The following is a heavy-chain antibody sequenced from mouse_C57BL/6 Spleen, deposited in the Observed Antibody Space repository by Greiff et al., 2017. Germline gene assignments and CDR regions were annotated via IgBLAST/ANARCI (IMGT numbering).Heavy chain of an antibody. D-gene: IGHD2-4*01. Sequence: QVQLQQPGAELVRPGSSVTLSCKASGYTFTSYWMHWVKQRPIPGLAWIGNIDPSDSATHYNPKLKGKATLTVDKSYSTAYMQLSSLTSEDSAVYYCARSREYDYDLDYWGQGTTLTGSS. CDR3: ARSREYDYDLDY. J-gene: IGHJ2*01. V-gene: IGHV1-52*01. CDR1: GYTFTSYW. CDR2: IDPSDSAT.